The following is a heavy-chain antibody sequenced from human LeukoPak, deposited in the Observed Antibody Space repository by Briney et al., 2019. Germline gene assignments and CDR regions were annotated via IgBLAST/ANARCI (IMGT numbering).Heavy chain of an antibody. CDR2: IYYSGSI. CDR1: GDSTSSYY. D-gene: IGHD3-10*01. CDR3: ARVPVRGVAHYYYYMDV. J-gene: IGHJ6*03. V-gene: IGHV4-59*01. Sequence: SETLSLTCTVSGDSTSSYYWSWIRQPPGKGLEWIGYIYYSGSINYNPSLKSRVTISVDTSKNQFSLKLRSVTAADTAMYYCARVPVRGVAHYYYYMDVWGKGTTVTVSS.